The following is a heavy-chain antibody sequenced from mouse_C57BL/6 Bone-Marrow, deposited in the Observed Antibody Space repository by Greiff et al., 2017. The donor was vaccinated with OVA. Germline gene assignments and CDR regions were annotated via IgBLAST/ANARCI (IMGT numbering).Heavy chain of an antibody. V-gene: IGHV5-6*01. Sequence: EVNVVESGGDLVKPGGSLKLSCAASGFTFSSYGMSWVRQTPDKRLEWVATISSGGSYTYYPDSVKGRFTISRDNAKNTLYLQMSSLKSEDTAMYYCARHSGSYAMDYWGQGTSVTVSS. CDR1: GFTFSSYG. CDR3: ARHSGSYAMDY. J-gene: IGHJ4*01. CDR2: ISSGGSYT.